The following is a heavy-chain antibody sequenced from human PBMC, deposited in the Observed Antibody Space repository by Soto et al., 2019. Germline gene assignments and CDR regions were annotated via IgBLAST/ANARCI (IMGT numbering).Heavy chain of an antibody. CDR3: ARNYYDSSGYYYTPNNWFDP. CDR2: LYYSGST. D-gene: IGHD3-22*01. CDR1: GGSISSGDYY. Sequence: QVQLQESGPGLVKPSQTLSLTCTVSGGSISSGDYYWSWIRQHSGKGLEWTGDLYYSGSTYYNPSLKSLVTIAVDTSKNQFSLKLSSVTAADTAVYYCARNYYDSSGYYYTPNNWFDPWGQGTLVTVSS. V-gene: IGHV4-31*01. J-gene: IGHJ5*02.